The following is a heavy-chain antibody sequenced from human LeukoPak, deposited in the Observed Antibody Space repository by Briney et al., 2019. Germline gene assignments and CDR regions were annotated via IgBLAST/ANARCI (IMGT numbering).Heavy chain of an antibody. V-gene: IGHV4-59*01. CDR1: GGSISRNS. CDR2: VDNSGST. CDR3: ARGNRRNDYVWASYRYSGDVFDI. D-gene: IGHD3-16*02. Sequence: SETLSLTCTVSGGSISRNSWNWIRQSPGEGLEWIGYVDNSGSTNYNPSLTSRVTILLDTSKSQFFLTLTSVTAADTAVYYCARGNRRNDYVWASYRYSGDVFDIWGQGTMVTVSS. J-gene: IGHJ3*02.